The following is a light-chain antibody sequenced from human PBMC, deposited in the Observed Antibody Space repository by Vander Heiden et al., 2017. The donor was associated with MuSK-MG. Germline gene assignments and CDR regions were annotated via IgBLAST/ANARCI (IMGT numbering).Light chain of an antibody. Sequence: QSVLTQPPSVSEAPRQRVPISCSGSSSNIGNNAVKWYQQLPGKAPKLLIYSDDLLPSGVSDRFSASKSGTSATLAISGLQSEDEGDYYCATRDDSLNGHVFGGGTKLTVL. V-gene: IGLV1-36*01. J-gene: IGLJ3*02. CDR3: ATRDDSLNGHV. CDR2: SDD. CDR1: SSNIGNNA.